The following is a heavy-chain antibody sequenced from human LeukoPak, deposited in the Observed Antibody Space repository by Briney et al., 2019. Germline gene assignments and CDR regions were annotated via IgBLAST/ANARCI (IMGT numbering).Heavy chain of an antibody. Sequence: PGGSLRLSCVASGFSFSSYNMNWVRQAPGKGLEWVSSISRSASNIYYADSVKGRFTISRDNAKNSLYLQMNSLRAEDTAVYYCARDLISMIRGVSSLDPWGQGTLVTVSS. CDR1: GFSFSSYN. V-gene: IGHV3-21*01. J-gene: IGHJ5*02. CDR2: ISRSASNI. D-gene: IGHD3-10*01. CDR3: ARDLISMIRGVSSLDP.